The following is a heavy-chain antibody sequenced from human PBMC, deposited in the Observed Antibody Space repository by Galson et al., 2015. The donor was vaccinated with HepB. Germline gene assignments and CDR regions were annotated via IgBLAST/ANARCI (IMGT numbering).Heavy chain of an antibody. CDR2: INPKRGGT. CDR3: ARDSGRPGQFWYFDP. D-gene: IGHD1-1*01. J-gene: IGHJ2*01. Sequence: SVKVSCKAYGYTFSAYFLHWVRQAPGQRPQWLGFINPKRGGTEYAQNFQGRITMTRDAATDTVYMELRSLTSDDTAFYYCARDSGRPGQFWYFDPWGRGSLVTVSS. CDR1: GYTFSAYF. V-gene: IGHV1-2*02.